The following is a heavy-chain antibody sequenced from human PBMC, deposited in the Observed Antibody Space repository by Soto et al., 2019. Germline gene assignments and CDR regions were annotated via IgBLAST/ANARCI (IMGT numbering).Heavy chain of an antibody. CDR1: GYTFTGYY. V-gene: IGHV1-2*02. J-gene: IGHJ4*02. CDR3: ARAKQSGYSGYKNDY. Sequence: GASVKVSCKASGYTFTGYYMHWVRQAPGQGLEWMGWINANSGDTNYAQNFQDRVTMTRDTSTSTAYMELSRLRSDDTAVYYCARAKQSGYSGYKNDYWGQGTLVTVSS. D-gene: IGHD5-12*01. CDR2: INANSGDT.